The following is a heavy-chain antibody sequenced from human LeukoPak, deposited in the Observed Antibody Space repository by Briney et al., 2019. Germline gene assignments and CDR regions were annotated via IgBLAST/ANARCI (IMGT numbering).Heavy chain of an antibody. Sequence: GGSLRLSCAASGFTFGSYSMNWVRQAPGKGLEWVSSISSSSSYIYYADSVKGRFTISRDNAKNSLYLQMNSLRAEDTAVYYCARDLYSSGWFDYWGQGTLVTVSS. CDR3: ARDLYSSGWFDY. D-gene: IGHD6-19*01. V-gene: IGHV3-21*01. J-gene: IGHJ4*02. CDR2: ISSSSSYI. CDR1: GFTFGSYS.